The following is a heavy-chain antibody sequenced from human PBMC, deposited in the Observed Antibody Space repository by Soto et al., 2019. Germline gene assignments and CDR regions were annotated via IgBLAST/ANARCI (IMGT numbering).Heavy chain of an antibody. V-gene: IGHV1-69*13. J-gene: IGHJ3*02. CDR2: IIPIFGTA. Sequence: SVKVSCKASGGTVSSYSISWVLQAPGQGLEWMGGIIPIFGTANYAQKFQGRVTITADESTSTAYMELSSLRSEDTAVYYCARVTLEGGHDAFDIWGQGTMVTVSS. CDR3: ARVTLEGGHDAFDI. CDR1: GGTVSSYS. D-gene: IGHD1-1*01.